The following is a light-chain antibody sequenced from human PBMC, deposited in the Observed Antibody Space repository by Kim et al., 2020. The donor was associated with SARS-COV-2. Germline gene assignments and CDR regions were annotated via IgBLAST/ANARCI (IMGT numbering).Light chain of an antibody. J-gene: IGLJ2*01. V-gene: IGLV6-57*03. Sequence: KTLTIPCTRSSGSIASNYVQWYQQRPGSAPTTVIYEDNQRPSGVPDRFSGSIDSSSNSASLTISGLKTEDEADYYCQSYDSSNHVVFGGGTKLTVL. CDR1: SGSIASNY. CDR2: EDN. CDR3: QSYDSSNHVV.